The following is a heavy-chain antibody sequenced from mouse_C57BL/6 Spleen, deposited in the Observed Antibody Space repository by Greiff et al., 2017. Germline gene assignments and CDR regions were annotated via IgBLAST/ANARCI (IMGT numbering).Heavy chain of an antibody. CDR1: GFSLTSYG. CDR3: ARHEASGHYFDY. Sequence: VMLVESGPGLVAPSQSLSITCTVSGFSLTSYGVHWVRQHPGQGLEWLVVLWSDGSTTYNSAPKSRLSISKDNSKSQVFLKINSLQTDDTAMYYCARHEASGHYFDYWGQGTTLTVSS. J-gene: IGHJ2*01. V-gene: IGHV2-6-1*01. CDR2: LWSDGST. D-gene: IGHD3-1*01.